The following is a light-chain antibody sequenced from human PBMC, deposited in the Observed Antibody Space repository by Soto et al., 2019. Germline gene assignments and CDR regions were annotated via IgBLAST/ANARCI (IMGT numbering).Light chain of an antibody. J-gene: IGKJ3*01. Sequence: DIQMTQSPSTLSASIGDRVTITCRASQSINNWLAWYQQKPGKAPKVLIYKASSLESGVPSRFSGSESGTEFTLVINSLQPDDFATYYCQQYDTYPFTFGPGTKVDIK. CDR3: QQYDTYPFT. V-gene: IGKV1-5*03. CDR1: QSINNW. CDR2: KAS.